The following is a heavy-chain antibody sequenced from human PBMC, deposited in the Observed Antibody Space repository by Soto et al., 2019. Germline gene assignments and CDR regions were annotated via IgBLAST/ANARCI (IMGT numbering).Heavy chain of an antibody. D-gene: IGHD2-21*01. CDR1: GDSISSSSFS. J-gene: IGHJ4*02. V-gene: IGHV4-39*01. CDR3: ARRRIVQTTYFDY. Sequence: SETLSLTCTVSGDSISSSSFSWGWIRPPPGKGLEWIGHIFHTGATYQNPTLKSRLRMSVDTSKNQFSLNLSSVTATDTAVYYCARRRIVQTTYFDYWGQGTLVTVSS. CDR2: IFHTGAT.